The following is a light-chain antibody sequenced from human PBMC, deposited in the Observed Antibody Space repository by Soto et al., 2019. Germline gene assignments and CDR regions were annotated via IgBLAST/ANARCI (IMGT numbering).Light chain of an antibody. CDR1: QGVSSY. J-gene: IGKJ5*01. V-gene: IGKV3-15*01. Sequence: EIVMTQSPATLYLSPGERVTLSCRASQGVSSYLAWYQQKPGQAPRLLIYGASTRATGIPARFSGSGSGTEFTLTISSLQSEDFAVYYCQKYNNWPSITFGQGTRLEI. CDR3: QKYNNWPSIT. CDR2: GAS.